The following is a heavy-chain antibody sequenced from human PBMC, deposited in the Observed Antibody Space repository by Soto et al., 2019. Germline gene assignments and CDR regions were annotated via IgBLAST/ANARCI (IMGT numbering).Heavy chain of an antibody. CDR1: GGSISSYY. CDR2: IYTSGST. CDR3: ARETGRSGRVGD. D-gene: IGHD3-3*01. J-gene: IGHJ4*02. V-gene: IGHV4-4*07. Sequence: QVQLQESGPGLVKPSETLSLTCTVSGGSISSYYWSWIRQPAGKGLEWIGRIYTSGSTNYNPSLKSRVSTSVETSKNQVSLRLCSVTAADTAVYYCARETGRSGRVGDWGQGTLVTVSS.